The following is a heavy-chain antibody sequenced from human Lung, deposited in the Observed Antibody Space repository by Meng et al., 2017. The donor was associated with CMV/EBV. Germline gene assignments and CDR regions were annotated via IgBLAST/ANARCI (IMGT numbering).Heavy chain of an antibody. CDR3: ARRRGGSGRDC. CDR2: IYHSGST. Sequence: LQLQGSGPGLVKPSETLSLTCTVSVGSISSSNYYWDWIRQPPGKGLEWIGAIYHSGSTSYNPSLQSRVTMFVDTSKNQFSLMLTSVTATDTAVYYCARRRGGSGRDCWGQGTLVTVSS. V-gene: IGHV4-39*01. J-gene: IGHJ4*02. D-gene: IGHD3-10*01. CDR1: VGSISSSNYY.